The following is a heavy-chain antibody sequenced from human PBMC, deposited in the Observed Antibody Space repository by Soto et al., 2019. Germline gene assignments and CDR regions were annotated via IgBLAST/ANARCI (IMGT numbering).Heavy chain of an antibody. CDR2: IYDGGGS. J-gene: IGHJ5*02. CDR3: ARDDGPEFDYDDVWGTRGDWFDP. D-gene: IGHD3-16*01. V-gene: IGHV4-61*01. CDR1: GASVTSGLYY. Sequence: QVQLQESGPGLVKPAETLSLTCSVSGASVTSGLYYWTWIRQPPGRGLEWMGFIYDGGGSNYSPSLRGRVTMSVDSSKNQFSLNLTSVTAADTAVYYCARDDGPEFDYDDVWGTRGDWFDPWGEGTLVTVSS.